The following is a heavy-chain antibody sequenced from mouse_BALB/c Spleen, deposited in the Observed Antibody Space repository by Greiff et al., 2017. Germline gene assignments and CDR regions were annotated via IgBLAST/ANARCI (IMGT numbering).Heavy chain of an antibody. CDR1: GFTFSDYY. D-gene: IGHD2-4*01. Sequence: EVHLVESGGGLVKPGGSLKLSCAASGFTFSDYYMYWVRQTPEKRLEWVATISDGGSYTYYPDSVKGRFTISRDNAKNNLYLQMSSLKSEDTAMYYCARGDDYLYAMDYWGQGTSVTVSS. CDR2: ISDGGSYT. CDR3: ARGDDYLYAMDY. V-gene: IGHV5-4*02. J-gene: IGHJ4*01.